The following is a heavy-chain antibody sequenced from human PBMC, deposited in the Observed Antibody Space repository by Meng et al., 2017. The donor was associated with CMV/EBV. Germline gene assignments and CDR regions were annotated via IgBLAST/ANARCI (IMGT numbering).Heavy chain of an antibody. D-gene: IGHD4-17*01. CDR1: GFTFSSYA. CDR3: AGDGTTVTFDY. Sequence: GESLKISCASSGFTFSSYAMHWVRQAPGKGLEWVAVISYDGSNKYYADSVKGGFTISRDNSKNTPYLQMNSLRAEDTAVYYCAGDGTTVTFDYWGQGTLVTVSS. J-gene: IGHJ4*02. V-gene: IGHV3-30*04. CDR2: ISYDGSNK.